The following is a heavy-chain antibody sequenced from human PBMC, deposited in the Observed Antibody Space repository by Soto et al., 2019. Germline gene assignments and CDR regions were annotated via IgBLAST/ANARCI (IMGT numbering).Heavy chain of an antibody. CDR1: GGSFSGYY. CDR2: INHSGST. J-gene: IGHJ6*03. D-gene: IGHD6-6*01. Sequence: SETLSLTCAVYGGSFSGYYWSWIRQPPGKGLEWIGEINHSGSTNYNPSLKSRVTISVDTSKNQFSLKLSSVTAADTAVYYCATERVAARFLDYYYYMDVWGKGTTVTVSS. V-gene: IGHV4-34*01. CDR3: ATERVAARFLDYYYYMDV.